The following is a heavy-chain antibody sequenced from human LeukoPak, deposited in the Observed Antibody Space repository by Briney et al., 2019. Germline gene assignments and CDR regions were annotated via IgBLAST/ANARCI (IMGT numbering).Heavy chain of an antibody. CDR1: GFTFSDYY. J-gene: IGHJ4*02. CDR3: ASVAGEFDY. CDR2: ISSSSSYT. Sequence: GGSLRLPCAASGFTFSDYYMSWIRQAPGKGLEWVSYISSSSSYTNYADSVKGRFTISRDNAKNSLYLQMNSLRAEDTAVYYCASVAGEFDYWGQGTLVTVSS. V-gene: IGHV3-11*06. D-gene: IGHD1-26*01.